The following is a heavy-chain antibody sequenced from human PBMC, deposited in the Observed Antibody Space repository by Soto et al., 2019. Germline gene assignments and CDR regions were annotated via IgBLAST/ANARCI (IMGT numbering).Heavy chain of an antibody. CDR3: ARGSSSWSEDDAFDI. CDR2: ISYDGSNK. CDR1: GFTFSSYA. V-gene: IGHV3-30-3*01. J-gene: IGHJ3*02. Sequence: QVQLVESGGGVVQPGRSLRLSCAASGFTFSSYAMHWVRQAPGKGLEWVAVISYDGSNKYYADSVKGRFTISRDNSKNTLYLQMYSLRAEDTAVYYCARGSSSWSEDDAFDIWGQGTMVTVSS. D-gene: IGHD6-13*01.